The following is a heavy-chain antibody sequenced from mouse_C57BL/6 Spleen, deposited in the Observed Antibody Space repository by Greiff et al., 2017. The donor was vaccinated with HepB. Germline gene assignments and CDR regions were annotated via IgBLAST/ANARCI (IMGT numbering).Heavy chain of an antibody. Sequence: EVQLQQSGTVLARPGASVKMSCKTSGYTFTSYWMHWVKQRPGQGLEWIGAIYPGNSDTSYNQKFKGKAKLTAVTSASTAYMELSSLTNEDSAVYYCTRPYYYGSSYRFAYWGQGTLVTVSA. CDR2: IYPGNSDT. CDR1: GYTFTSYW. J-gene: IGHJ3*01. D-gene: IGHD1-1*01. CDR3: TRPYYYGSSYRFAY. V-gene: IGHV1-5*01.